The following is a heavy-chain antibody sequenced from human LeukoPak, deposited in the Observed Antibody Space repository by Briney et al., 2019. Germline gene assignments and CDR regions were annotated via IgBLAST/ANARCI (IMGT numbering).Heavy chain of an antibody. Sequence: GGSLRFSCAASLFTFSNYGMSSVRQAPGRGLEWVSGMCGSGGSTYKADSVKGRFTISRDSSKNTLFLQMNRLRPENAAVYYCAKAPVTTCRGAYCYPFDYWGQGTLVTVSS. V-gene: IGHV3-23*01. CDR2: MCGSGGST. CDR1: LFTFSNYG. J-gene: IGHJ4*02. CDR3: AKAPVTTCRGAYCYPFDY. D-gene: IGHD2-21*01.